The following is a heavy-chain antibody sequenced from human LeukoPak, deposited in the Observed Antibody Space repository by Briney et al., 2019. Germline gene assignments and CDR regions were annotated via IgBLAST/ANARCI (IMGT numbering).Heavy chain of an antibody. J-gene: IGHJ3*02. CDR3: ARSLHDYVWGSSSPTAFDI. CDR2: ISDSGRT. V-gene: IGHV4-59*11. D-gene: IGHD3-16*01. CDR1: GGSISGHY. Sequence: SETLSLTCSVSGGSISGHYWSWIRQPPGKGVEWIGYISDSGRTNYNPSVRSRVSISVDTSKNQFSLNLRSVTAADTAVYSCARSLHDYVWGSSSPTAFDIWGQGTMVTVSS.